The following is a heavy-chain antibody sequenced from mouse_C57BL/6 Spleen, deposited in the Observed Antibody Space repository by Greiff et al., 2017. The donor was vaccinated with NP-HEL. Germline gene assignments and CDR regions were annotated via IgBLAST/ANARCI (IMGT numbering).Heavy chain of an antibody. CDR1: GYTFTSYW. D-gene: IGHD1-2*01. V-gene: IGHV1-55*01. J-gene: IGHJ2*01. CDR2: IYPGSGST. CDR3: ARSFLYYFDD. Sequence: QVQLQQSGAELVKPGASVKMSCKASGYTFTSYWITWVKQRPGQGLEWIGDIYPGSGSTNYNEKFKSKATLTVDTSSSTAYMQLSSLTSEDSAVYYCARSFLYYFDDWGQGTTLTVSS.